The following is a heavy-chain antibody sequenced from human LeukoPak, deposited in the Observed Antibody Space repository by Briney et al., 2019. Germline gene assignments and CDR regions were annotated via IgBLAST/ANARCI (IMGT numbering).Heavy chain of an antibody. CDR3: ARDYQYYDFWSGYYDYYYYMDV. CDR2: ISSSGSTI. V-gene: IGHV3-11*04. D-gene: IGHD3-3*01. Sequence: PGGSLRLSCAASGFTFSDYYMSWIRQAPGKGLEWVSCISSSGSTIYYADSVKGRFTISRDNAKNTLYLQMNSLRAEDTAVYYCARDYQYYDFWSGYYDYYYYMDVWGKGTTVTVSS. J-gene: IGHJ6*03. CDR1: GFTFSDYY.